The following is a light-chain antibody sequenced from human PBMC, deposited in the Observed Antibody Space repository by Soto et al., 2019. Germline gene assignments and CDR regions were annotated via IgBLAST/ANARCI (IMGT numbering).Light chain of an antibody. J-gene: IGLJ1*01. CDR2: EVT. V-gene: IGLV2-18*01. CDR3: NFV. Sequence: QSVLTQPPSVSGSPGQSVTISCTGTSGDIGSYNRVSWFQQPPGTAPQLMIYEVTNRPSGVPDRFSGSKSGNTASLTISGIQTEDETSNSTNFVFGNGTKVT. CDR1: SGDIGSYNR.